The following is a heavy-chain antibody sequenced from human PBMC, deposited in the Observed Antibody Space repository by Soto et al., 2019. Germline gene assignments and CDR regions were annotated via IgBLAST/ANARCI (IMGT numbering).Heavy chain of an antibody. CDR2: ISISSTYI. J-gene: IGHJ5*02. V-gene: IGHV3-21*01. Sequence: GGSLRLSCAASGFTFNSYSMNWVRQAPGKGLEWVSSISISSTYIYYADSVKGRFTISRDNAKNSLYLQMNSLRAEDTAVYYCARDNWFDPWGQGTLVTVSS. CDR1: GFTFNSYS. CDR3: ARDNWFDP.